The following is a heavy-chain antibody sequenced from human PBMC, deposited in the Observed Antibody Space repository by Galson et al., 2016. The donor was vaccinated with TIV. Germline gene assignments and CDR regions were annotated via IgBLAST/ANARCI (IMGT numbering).Heavy chain of an antibody. CDR1: GFTFNNFA. J-gene: IGHJ5*02. CDR2: ITNFGFAT. V-gene: IGHV3-23*01. D-gene: IGHD2/OR15-2a*01. Sequence: SLRLSCAASGFTFNNFALSWVRQAPGRGLEWVSSITNFGFATYYSDSVKGRFTISRDNSKNTLYLHMSSLRVDDTAFYYCAKDANYVLPRHWFDAWGQGTLVTVSS. CDR3: AKDANYVLPRHWFDA.